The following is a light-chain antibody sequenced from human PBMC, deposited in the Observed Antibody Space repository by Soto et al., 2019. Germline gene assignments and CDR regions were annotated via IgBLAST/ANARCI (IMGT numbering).Light chain of an antibody. V-gene: IGKV3-15*01. CDR1: QSVSSN. CDR2: GAS. J-gene: IGKJ2*01. Sequence: EVVMMQSPATLSVSPGERATLSCGASQSVSSNLAWYQKRPGQAPRLLIYGASTRAAGVPARFSVSGSGTEFTLTISILQSEDFAVYYCQQYDNWPPYTFGQGTKLEIK. CDR3: QQYDNWPPYT.